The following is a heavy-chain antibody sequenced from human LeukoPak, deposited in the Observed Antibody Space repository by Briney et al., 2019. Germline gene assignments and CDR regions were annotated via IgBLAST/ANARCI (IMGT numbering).Heavy chain of an antibody. CDR3: ARDRDSSVSGLFN. D-gene: IGHD6-25*01. CDR2: IIPIFGTA. CDR1: GGTFSSYA. V-gene: IGHV1-69*13. J-gene: IGHJ4*02. Sequence: ASVKVSCKASGGTFSSYAISWVRQAPGQGLEWMGGIIPIFGTANYAQKFQGRVTITADESTSTAYMELSSLRSEDTAVYYRARDRDSSVSGLFNWGQGTLVTVSS.